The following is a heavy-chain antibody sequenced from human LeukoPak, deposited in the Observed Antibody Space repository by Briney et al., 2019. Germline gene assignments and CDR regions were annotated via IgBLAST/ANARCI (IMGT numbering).Heavy chain of an antibody. V-gene: IGHV3-30-3*02. CDR2: ISYDGSNK. CDR1: GFTFSSYA. CDR3: AKTWSSSWGFFDY. Sequence: GGSLRLSFAASGFTFSSYAMHWVRQAPGKGLEWVAVISYDGSNKYYADSVKGRFTISRDNSKNTLYLQMNSLRAEDTAVFYCAKTWSSSWGFFDYWGQGTLVTVSS. J-gene: IGHJ4*02. D-gene: IGHD6-13*01.